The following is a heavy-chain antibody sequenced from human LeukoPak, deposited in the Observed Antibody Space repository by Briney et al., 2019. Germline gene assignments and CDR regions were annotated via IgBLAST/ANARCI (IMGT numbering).Heavy chain of an antibody. D-gene: IGHD2-21*01. J-gene: IGHJ4*02. CDR1: GFTFSSYA. Sequence: GGSLRLSCAASGFTFSSYAMSWVRQAPGKGLEWVSAISASGGSTHYADSVKGRFTISRDNSKNTLFLQMNSLRGEDTAVYYCAKDFRIGYSAHFDYWGQGALVTVSS. V-gene: IGHV3-23*01. CDR3: AKDFRIGYSAHFDY. CDR2: ISASGGST.